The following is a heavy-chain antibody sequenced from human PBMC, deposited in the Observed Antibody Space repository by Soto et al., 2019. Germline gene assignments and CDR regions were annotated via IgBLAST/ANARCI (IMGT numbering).Heavy chain of an antibody. CDR2: IYYSGST. J-gene: IGHJ6*03. D-gene: IGHD3-10*01. V-gene: IGHV4-59*01. CDR1: GGPISSYS. CDR3: ARDGGGVWFGERGTPHYYYYYMDV. Sequence: SDTLSLTCTCFGGPISSYSLIWIRQPPGKGQVWIGYIYYSGSTNYNPPLKSRVTISVDTSKNQFSLKLSSVTAADTAVYYCARDGGGVWFGERGTPHYYYYYMDVWGKGTTVT.